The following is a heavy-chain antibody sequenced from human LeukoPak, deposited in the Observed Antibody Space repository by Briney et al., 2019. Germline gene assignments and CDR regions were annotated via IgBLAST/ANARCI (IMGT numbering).Heavy chain of an antibody. CDR2: ISSSSSYI. CDR3: ARGLVIVGDKRDY. J-gene: IGHJ4*02. CDR1: GFTFSSYS. V-gene: IGHV3-21*01. Sequence: GGSLRLSCAPSGFTFSSYSMNWVRQAPGKGLEWVSSISSSSSYIYYADSVKGRFTISRDNAKNSLYLQMNSLRAEDTAVYYCARGLVIVGDKRDYWGQGALVTVSS. D-gene: IGHD1-26*01.